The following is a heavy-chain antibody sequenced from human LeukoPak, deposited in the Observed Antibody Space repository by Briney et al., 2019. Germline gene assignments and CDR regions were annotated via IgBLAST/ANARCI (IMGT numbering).Heavy chain of an antibody. J-gene: IGHJ4*02. D-gene: IGHD6-19*01. CDR3: ARVTIPGYSSGWYDY. CDR1: GVTFSSYA. Sequence: GRSLRLSCAASGVTFSSYAMHWVRQAPGKGLEWVAVISYDGSNKYYADSVKGRFTISRDNSKNTLYLQMNSLRAEDTAVYYCARVTIPGYSSGWYDYWGQGTLVTVSS. CDR2: ISYDGSNK. V-gene: IGHV3-30*04.